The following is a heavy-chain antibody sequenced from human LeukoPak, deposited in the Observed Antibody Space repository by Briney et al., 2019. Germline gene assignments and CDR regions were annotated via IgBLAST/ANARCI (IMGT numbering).Heavy chain of an antibody. D-gene: IGHD6-19*01. V-gene: IGHV3-21*01. Sequence: GGSLRLSCAASGFTFSSYEMNWVRQAPGKGLEWVSSISSSSSYIYYADSVKGRFTISRDNAKNSLYLQMNSLRAEDTAVYYCARDVYSSGWPGSYYYYMDVWGKGTTVTISS. CDR2: ISSSSSYI. CDR1: GFTFSSYE. CDR3: ARDVYSSGWPGSYYYYMDV. J-gene: IGHJ6*03.